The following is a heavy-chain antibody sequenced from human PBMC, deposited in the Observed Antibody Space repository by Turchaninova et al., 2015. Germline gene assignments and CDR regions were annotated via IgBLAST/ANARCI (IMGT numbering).Heavy chain of an antibody. J-gene: IGHJ4*02. V-gene: IGHV1-2*04. CDR1: GYTFSDYY. CDR2: INPESGGT. D-gene: IGHD6-6*01. Sequence: QVQLVQSGAEVKKPGASVKVSCQASGYTFSDYYLPWVRQAPGQGLEWRGRINPESGGTKYAQKLQGWVTMTRDTSISTVYMELSRLRSDDTAVYFCARETAGSSFHFDYWGQGTLVTVSS. CDR3: ARETAGSSFHFDY.